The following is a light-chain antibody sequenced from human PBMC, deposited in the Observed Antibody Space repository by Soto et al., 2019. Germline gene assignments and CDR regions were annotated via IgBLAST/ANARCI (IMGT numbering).Light chain of an antibody. V-gene: IGKV4-1*01. CDR3: QQYYLIPHT. CDR1: QSVLYNSKNYNY. J-gene: IGKJ2*01. CDR2: WAS. Sequence: DIVMTQSPDSLAVSLGERASINCKSSQSVLYNSKNYNYLAWYQQKPGQPPKLLIYWASTRESGVPDRFSGSGSGTDFTLTISSLQAEDVAVYYCQQYYLIPHTFGQGTKLEFK.